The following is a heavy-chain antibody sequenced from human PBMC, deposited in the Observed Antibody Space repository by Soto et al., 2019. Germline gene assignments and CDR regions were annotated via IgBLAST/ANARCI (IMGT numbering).Heavy chain of an antibody. Sequence: PGESLKISCKCSGYSFTNYWIAWVRQMPGKGLEWVGTIHPGDSDTRYSPSFQGQVTISVDKSISTAHLHWSSLEASDTAMYYCARRKTYYHFSPGFYFDSWGQGTLVTVSS. CDR1: GYSFTNYW. CDR3: ARRKTYYHFSPGFYFDS. D-gene: IGHD3-9*01. J-gene: IGHJ4*02. V-gene: IGHV5-51*01. CDR2: IHPGDSDT.